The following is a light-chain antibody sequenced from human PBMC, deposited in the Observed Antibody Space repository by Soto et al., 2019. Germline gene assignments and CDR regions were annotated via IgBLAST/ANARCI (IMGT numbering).Light chain of an antibody. CDR3: QQYGSSGT. CDR1: QSVYVN. CDR2: GAS. V-gene: IGKV3-20*01. J-gene: IGKJ1*01. Sequence: EIVMTQSPATLSVSPGERATLSCRARQSVYVNLAWYQHKPGQSPRLLIYGASTRATGVPDRFSGSGSGTDFTLTISRLEPEDFAVYYCQQYGSSGTFGQGTKVDIK.